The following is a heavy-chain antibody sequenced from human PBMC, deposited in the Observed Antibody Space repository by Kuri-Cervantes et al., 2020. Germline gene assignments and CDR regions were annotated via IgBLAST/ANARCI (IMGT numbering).Heavy chain of an antibody. J-gene: IGHJ4*02. Sequence: ASVKVSCKASGYTFTGYTIHWVRQAPGQRLEWMGWVNPGNGVTSYSQKLQGRVTISRDTAARTAYMELSSLTSEDTAVYYCATHDSSGFLLHWGQGTLVTVSS. D-gene: IGHD3-22*01. V-gene: IGHV1-3*01. CDR2: VNPGNGVT. CDR3: ATHDSSGFLLH. CDR1: GYTFTGYT.